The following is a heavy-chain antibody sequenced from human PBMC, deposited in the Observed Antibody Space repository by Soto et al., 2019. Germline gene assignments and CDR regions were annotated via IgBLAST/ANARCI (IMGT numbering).Heavy chain of an antibody. D-gene: IGHD3-16*01. CDR1: GGTFSSYA. Sequence: SVKVACKASGGTFSSYAISWVRQAPGQGLEWMGGIIPIFGTANYAQKFQGRVTITADESTSTAYMELSSLRSEDTAVYYCARSLNRARHFDYWGQGTLVTVSS. CDR2: IIPIFGTA. J-gene: IGHJ4*02. V-gene: IGHV1-69*13. CDR3: ARSLNRARHFDY.